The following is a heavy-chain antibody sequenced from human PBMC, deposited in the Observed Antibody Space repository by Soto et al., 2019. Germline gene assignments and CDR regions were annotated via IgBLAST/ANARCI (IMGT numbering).Heavy chain of an antibody. D-gene: IGHD2-21*02. CDR1: GFKFSSYA. CDR2: ISATGGGT. Sequence: GGSLRLSCAASGFKFSSYAMSLVRQSPGKGLEWVSLISATGGGTYYADSVKGRFTISRDNSHNTLYLQVHSLTAEDTAVYYCAKDRRAGGNSHFYFYFSGQGAHFTVSS. V-gene: IGHV3-23*01. J-gene: IGHJ4*02. CDR3: AKDRRAGGNSHFYFYF.